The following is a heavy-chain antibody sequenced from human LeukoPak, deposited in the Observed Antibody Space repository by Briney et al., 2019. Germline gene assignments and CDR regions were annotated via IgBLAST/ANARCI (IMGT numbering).Heavy chain of an antibody. CDR2: IKQDGSEK. Sequence: GGSLRLSCAASGFTFSSYGMSWVRQAPGKGLEWVANIKQDGSEKYYVDSVKGRFTISRDNAKNSLYLQMKSLRAEDTAVYYCTRGVTSTDYYDSSGYLHWGQGILVTVSS. D-gene: IGHD3-22*01. V-gene: IGHV3-7*04. CDR3: TRGVTSTDYYDSSGYLH. CDR1: GFTFSSYG. J-gene: IGHJ4*02.